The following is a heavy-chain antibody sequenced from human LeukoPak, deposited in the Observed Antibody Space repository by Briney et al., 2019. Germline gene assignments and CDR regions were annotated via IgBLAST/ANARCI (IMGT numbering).Heavy chain of an antibody. D-gene: IGHD4-23*01. CDR3: ARHMLGGKRSFDS. Sequence: SETLSLTCAAYGGSFSGYYWSWIRQPPGKGLEWIGEINHSGSTNYNPSLKSRVTISVDTSKNQFSLKLSSVTAADTAVYYCARHMLGGKRSFDSWGQGTLVTVSS. CDR1: GGSFSGYY. V-gene: IGHV4-34*01. CDR2: INHSGST. J-gene: IGHJ4*02.